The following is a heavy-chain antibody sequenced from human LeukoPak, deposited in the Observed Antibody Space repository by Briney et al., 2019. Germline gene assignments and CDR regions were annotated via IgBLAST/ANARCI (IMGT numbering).Heavy chain of an antibody. CDR1: GFTFSSHG. D-gene: IGHD3-9*01. CDR3: AKVLHYDILTGYYSYDAFDI. CDR2: ISGSGGST. V-gene: IGHV3-23*01. Sequence: GGTLRLSCAASGFTFSSHGMSWVRQAPGKGLEWVSTISGSGGSTYYADSVKGRFTISRDNSKNTLYLQMNSLRAEDTAVYYCAKVLHYDILTGYYSYDAFDIWGQGTMVTVSS. J-gene: IGHJ3*02.